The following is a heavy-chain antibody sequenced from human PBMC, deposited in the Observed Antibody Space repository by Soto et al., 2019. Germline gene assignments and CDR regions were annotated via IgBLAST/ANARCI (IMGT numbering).Heavy chain of an antibody. CDR3: ARQVGARPHYDY. J-gene: IGHJ4*02. CDR2: FDPEDGET. V-gene: IGHV1-24*01. CDR1: GYTLTELS. Sequence: GTSVKVSCKVSGYTLTELSLHWVRQAPGKGLEWMRGFDPEDGETIYAQKFQGRVTMTEDTSTDTPYKELTSRRPESTAWYYCARQVGARPHYDYWGRGSLVTDSS.